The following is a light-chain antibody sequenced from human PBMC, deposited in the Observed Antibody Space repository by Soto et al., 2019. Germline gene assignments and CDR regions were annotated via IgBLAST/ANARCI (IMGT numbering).Light chain of an antibody. J-gene: IGKJ1*01. V-gene: IGKV3D-11*01. CDR2: DAS. CDR1: QGVSISY. Sequence: EIVLTPSPGTLSFSPGERATLSCRASQGVSISYLGCYQQKAGEAPRLLIYDASNRATGIPARFSGSGSGTDFTLTISSLEPEDFAVYYCLQRSSWPWTFGQGTKVDIK. CDR3: LQRSSWPWT.